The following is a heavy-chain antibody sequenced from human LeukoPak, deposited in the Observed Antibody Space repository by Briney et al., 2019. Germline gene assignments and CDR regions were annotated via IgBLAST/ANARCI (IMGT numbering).Heavy chain of an antibody. Sequence: SETLSLTCTVSGGSISSYYWSWIRQPPGKGLEWIGYIYYSGSTNYNPPLKSRVTISVDTSKNQFSLKLSSVTAADTAVYYCAGYDILTGYGWFDPWGQGTLVTVSS. J-gene: IGHJ5*02. CDR1: GGSISSYY. V-gene: IGHV4-59*01. CDR3: AGYDILTGYGWFDP. CDR2: IYYSGST. D-gene: IGHD3-9*01.